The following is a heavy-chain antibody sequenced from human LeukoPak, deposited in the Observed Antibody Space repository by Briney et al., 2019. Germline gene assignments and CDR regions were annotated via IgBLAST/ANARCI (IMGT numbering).Heavy chain of an antibody. V-gene: IGHV3-23*01. CDR3: AKSQDRSYYLDRGNWFDP. J-gene: IGHJ5*02. D-gene: IGHD3-10*01. CDR2: ISGSGGST. CDR1: GFTFSSYA. Sequence: GGSLRLSCAASGFTFSSYAMSWVRQAPGKGLEWVSAISGSGGSTYYADSVKGRFTISRDNSKNTLYLQMNSLRAEDTAVYYCAKSQDRSYYLDRGNWFDPWGQRTLVTVSS.